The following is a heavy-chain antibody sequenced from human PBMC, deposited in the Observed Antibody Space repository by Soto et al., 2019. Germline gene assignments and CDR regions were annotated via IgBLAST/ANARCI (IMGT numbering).Heavy chain of an antibody. J-gene: IGHJ6*02. V-gene: IGHV3-30-3*01. CDR3: ARDQRGGGGGGWSYYYTYYGMDV. CDR1: GFTFNTYA. Sequence: QVQLVESGGGVVQPGRSLSLSCAASGFTFNTYAIHWVRQAPGKGLEWVAVISYDGSSKYYADSLKGRFTISRDNSKNTLYLQMSSLTAEDTAVYHCARDQRGGGGGGWSYYYTYYGMDVWGQGTTVTVSS. D-gene: IGHD6-19*01. CDR2: ISYDGSSK.